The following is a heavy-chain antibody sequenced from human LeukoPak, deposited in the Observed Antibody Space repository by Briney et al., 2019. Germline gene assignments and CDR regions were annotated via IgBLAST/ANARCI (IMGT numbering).Heavy chain of an antibody. Sequence: GSSVKVSCKASGGTFSSYAISWVRQAPGQGLEWMGGIIPFFGTANYAQKFQGRVTITADKSTSTAYMELSSLRSEDTAVYYCARFPDIVVVPAAPRDYYYYGMDVGAKGTRVTVPS. CDR3: ARFPDIVVVPAAPRDYYYYGMDV. D-gene: IGHD2-2*01. CDR2: IIPFFGTA. CDR1: GGTFSSYA. V-gene: IGHV1-69*06. J-gene: IGHJ6*04.